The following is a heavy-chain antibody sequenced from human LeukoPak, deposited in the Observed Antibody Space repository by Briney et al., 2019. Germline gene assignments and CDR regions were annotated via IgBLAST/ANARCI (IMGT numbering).Heavy chain of an antibody. J-gene: IGHJ4*02. D-gene: IGHD4-17*01. CDR2: ISSSGTYM. Sequence: GESLRLSCAASGFTFITYSMNWVRQAPGKGLEWVSSISSSGTYMFYADSVKGRFTVSRDNANNSLYLQMNSLRAEDTAIYYCARNDYGDYGPDYWGRGTLVTVSS. CDR1: GFTFITYS. V-gene: IGHV3-21*01. CDR3: ARNDYGDYGPDY.